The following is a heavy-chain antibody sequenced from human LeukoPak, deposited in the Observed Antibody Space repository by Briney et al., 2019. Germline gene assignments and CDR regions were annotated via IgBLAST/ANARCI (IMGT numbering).Heavy chain of an antibody. J-gene: IGHJ4*02. Sequence: GGSLRLSCGASGFTFRTSWMNWVRQAPGKGLEWVASINPDGSEKYSVDSVKGRFTISRDNAKNSLYLQMNSLRAEDTAVYYCARDEFNYYDSSGYKYWGQGTLVTVSS. D-gene: IGHD3-22*01. CDR1: GFTFRTSW. CDR3: ARDEFNYYDSSGYKY. CDR2: INPDGSEK. V-gene: IGHV3-7*01.